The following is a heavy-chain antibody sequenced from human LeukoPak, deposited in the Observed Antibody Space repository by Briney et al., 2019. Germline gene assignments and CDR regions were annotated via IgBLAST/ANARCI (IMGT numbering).Heavy chain of an antibody. CDR1: GFTFSSYA. V-gene: IGHV3-23*01. J-gene: IGHJ4*02. CDR3: AKRYGSGSYYFDY. D-gene: IGHD3-10*01. Sequence: GVSLRLSCAASGFTFSSYAVSWVRRAPGKGLEWVSAISGSGGSTYYADSVKGRFTISRDNSKNTLYLQMNSLRAEDTAVYYCAKRYGSGSYYFDYWGQGTLVTVSS. CDR2: ISGSGGST.